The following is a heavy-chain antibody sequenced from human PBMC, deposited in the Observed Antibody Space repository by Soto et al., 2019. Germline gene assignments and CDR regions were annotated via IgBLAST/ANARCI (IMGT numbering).Heavy chain of an antibody. J-gene: IGHJ5*02. Sequence: SCAASGFTFSSYAMSWVRQAPGRGLEWVSAISGSGGSTYYADSVKGRFTISRDNSKNTLYLQMNSLRAEDTAVYYCAKDAAAAGTGWFDPWGQGTLVTVSS. CDR1: GFTFSSYA. CDR2: ISGSGGST. CDR3: AKDAAAAGTGWFDP. D-gene: IGHD6-13*01. V-gene: IGHV3-23*01.